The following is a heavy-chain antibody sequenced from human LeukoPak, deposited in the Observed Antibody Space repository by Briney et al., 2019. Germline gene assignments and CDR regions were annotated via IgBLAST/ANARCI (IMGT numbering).Heavy chain of an antibody. Sequence: SETLSLTCTVSGGSISSYYWSWIRQPPGKGLEWIGYIHSSGSTNYNPSLKSRVTISVDTSKNQFSLKLSSVTAADTAVYYCARDMGARAYYYYYMDVWGKGTTVTVSS. CDR3: ARDMGARAYYYYYMDV. V-gene: IGHV4-59*01. D-gene: IGHD1-26*01. CDR2: IHSSGST. J-gene: IGHJ6*03. CDR1: GGSISSYY.